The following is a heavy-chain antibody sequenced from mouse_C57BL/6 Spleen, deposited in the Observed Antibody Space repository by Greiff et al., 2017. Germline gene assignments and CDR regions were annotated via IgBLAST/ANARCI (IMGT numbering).Heavy chain of an antibody. J-gene: IGHJ2*01. CDR1: GYTFTSYW. Sequence: VQLQQPGAELVKPGASVKLSCKASGYTFTSYWMQWVKQRPGQGLEWIGEIDPSDSYTNYNQKFKGKATLTVDTSSSTAYMQLSSLTSEDSAVYYCARKETYYFDYWGQGTTLTVSS. CDR3: ARKETYYFDY. CDR2: IDPSDSYT. V-gene: IGHV1-50*01.